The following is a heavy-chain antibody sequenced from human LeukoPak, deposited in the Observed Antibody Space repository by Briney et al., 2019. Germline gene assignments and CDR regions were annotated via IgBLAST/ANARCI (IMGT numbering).Heavy chain of an antibody. D-gene: IGHD6-13*01. CDR3: ATSIAAEGYYYYYMDV. CDR2: ISAYNGNT. CDR1: GYTFTSYG. Sequence: ASVKVSCKASGYTFTSYGISWVRQAPGQGLEWMGWISAYNGNTNYAQKLQGRVTMTRDTSISTAYMELSRLRSDDTAVYYCATSIAAEGYYYYYMDVWGKGTTVTVSS. V-gene: IGHV1-18*01. J-gene: IGHJ6*03.